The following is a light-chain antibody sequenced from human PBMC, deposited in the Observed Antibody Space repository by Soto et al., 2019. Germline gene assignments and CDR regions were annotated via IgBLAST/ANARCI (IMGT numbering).Light chain of an antibody. J-gene: IGLJ1*01. V-gene: IGLV2-14*01. CDR3: SSYTTTNTYV. CDR2: EVN. CDR1: SSDVGGYNY. Sequence: QSALTQPASVSGSPGQSITISCTGTSSDVGGYNYVSWSQQHPGKAPKLMIYEVNNRPSGVSNRFSGSKSGNTASLTISGLQAEDEADYYCSSYTTTNTYVFGTGSQGHR.